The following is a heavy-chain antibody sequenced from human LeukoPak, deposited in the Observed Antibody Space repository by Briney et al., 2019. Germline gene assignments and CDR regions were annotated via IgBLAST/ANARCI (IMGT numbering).Heavy chain of an antibody. V-gene: IGHV1-69*04. Sequence: SVKVSFKASGGTFSSNTISWGRHRPGQGLEWMGRIIPIFGITKYEQKFQGRVTITADKSTSTANMELSSLRSEDTAVYYCARDSIVATKGYNYYGLDVWGQGTTATVSS. CDR3: ARDSIVATKGYNYYGLDV. CDR1: GGTFSSNT. J-gene: IGHJ6*02. CDR2: IIPIFGIT. D-gene: IGHD5-12*01.